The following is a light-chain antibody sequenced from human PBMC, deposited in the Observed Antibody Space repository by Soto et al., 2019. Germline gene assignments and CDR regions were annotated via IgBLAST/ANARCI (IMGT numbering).Light chain of an antibody. CDR1: QSVTNSR. Sequence: EIVLTQSPGTLSLSPGERVTLSCRASQSVTNSRLAWYQQKPGQAPKVLIYGGSNRATGIPDRFSGSGSGTDFTLTIRRLEPEHFAIKYCQQWSSSPRTFGQGAKLESK. V-gene: IGKV3-20*01. CDR2: GGS. CDR3: QQWSSSPRT. J-gene: IGKJ2*01.